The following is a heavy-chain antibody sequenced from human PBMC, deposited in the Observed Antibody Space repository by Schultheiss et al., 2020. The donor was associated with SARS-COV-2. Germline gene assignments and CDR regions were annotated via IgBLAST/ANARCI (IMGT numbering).Heavy chain of an antibody. CDR1: GYTFTGYY. CDR2: IIPIFSTA. J-gene: IGHJ4*02. Sequence: SVKVSCKASGYTFTGYYMHWVRQAPGQGLEWMGGIIPIFSTANYAPKFQGTVTITADESTSTAYMELRGLRSDDTAVYYCARDGNHEVVPEYWGQGTLVTVSS. CDR3: ARDGNHEVVPEY. D-gene: IGHD2-21*01. V-gene: IGHV1-69*13.